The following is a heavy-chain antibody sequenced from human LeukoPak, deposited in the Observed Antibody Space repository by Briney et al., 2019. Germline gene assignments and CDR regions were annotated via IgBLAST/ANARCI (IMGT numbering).Heavy chain of an antibody. CDR2: IYYSGST. D-gene: IGHD3-16*01. J-gene: IGHJ4*02. CDR3: ARVQAPADDYVWGSYNHPDY. CDR1: GVSISSGDYY. Sequence: PSETLSLTCTVSGVSISSGDYYWSWIRQPPGKGLEWIGYIYYSGSTYYNPSLKSRVTISVDTSKNQFSLKLSSVTAADTAVYYCARVQAPADDYVWGSYNHPDYWGQGTLVTVSS. V-gene: IGHV4-30-4*01.